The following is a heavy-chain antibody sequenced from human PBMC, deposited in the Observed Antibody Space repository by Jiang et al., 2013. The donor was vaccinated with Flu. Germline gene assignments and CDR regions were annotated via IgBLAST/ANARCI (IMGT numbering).Heavy chain of an antibody. CDR3: ARGFYGMDV. V-gene: IGHV6-1*01. CDR1: GDSVSNISAA. J-gene: IGHJ6*02. Sequence: GDSVSNISAAWNWIRQSPSRGLEWLGRTYFRSGWYDDYAVSVKSRIIVNPDTSKNQFSLQLNSVTPEDTAVYYCARGFYGMDVWGQGTTVAVSS. CDR2: TYFRSGWYD.